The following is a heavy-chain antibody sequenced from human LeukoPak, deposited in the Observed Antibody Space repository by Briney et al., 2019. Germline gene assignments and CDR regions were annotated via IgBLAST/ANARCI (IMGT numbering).Heavy chain of an antibody. CDR3: VSFYETY. J-gene: IGHJ4*02. D-gene: IGHD2/OR15-2a*01. Sequence: GGSLRLSCAASGNYWMHWVRQAPGKGLVWVSHINSDGSWASYADSVKGRFTISKDNAKNTVYLQMNSLRAEDTAVYYCVSFYETYWGRGTMVTVSS. V-gene: IGHV3-74*01. CDR2: INSDGSWA. CDR1: GNYW.